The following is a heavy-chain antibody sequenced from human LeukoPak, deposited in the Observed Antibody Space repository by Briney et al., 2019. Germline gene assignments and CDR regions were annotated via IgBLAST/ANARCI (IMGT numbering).Heavy chain of an antibody. CDR3: ARGGFYCGGDCYVDY. CDR2: INHSGST. V-gene: IGHV4-34*01. Sequence: KPSETLSLTCAVYGGSFSPYYWSWIRQPPGKGLEWFGEINHSGSTNYNPSLKSRVTISVDTSKNQFSLRLSSVTAADTAVYYCARGGFYCGGDCYVDYWGQGTLVTVSS. CDR1: GGSFSPYY. J-gene: IGHJ4*02. D-gene: IGHD2-21*02.